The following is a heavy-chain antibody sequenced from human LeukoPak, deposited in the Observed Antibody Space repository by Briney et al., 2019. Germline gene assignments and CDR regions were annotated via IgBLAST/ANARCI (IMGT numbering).Heavy chain of an antibody. CDR1: GFTFSSYG. Sequence: PGGSLRLSCAASGFTFSSYGMHWVRQAPGKGLEWVAVISYDGSNKYYADSVKGRCTISRDNSKNTLYLQMNSLRAEDTAVYYCAKAGPDYDILTGLGSYFDYWGQGTLVTVSS. CDR3: AKAGPDYDILTGLGSYFDY. J-gene: IGHJ4*02. CDR2: ISYDGSNK. V-gene: IGHV3-30*18. D-gene: IGHD3-9*01.